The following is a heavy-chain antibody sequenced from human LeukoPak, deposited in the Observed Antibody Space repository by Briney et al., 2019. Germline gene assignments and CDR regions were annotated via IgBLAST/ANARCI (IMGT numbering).Heavy chain of an antibody. D-gene: IGHD6-25*01. J-gene: IGHJ6*03. CDR1: GGSFSGYY. CDR3: ARGGSGHYYYYMDV. CDR2: INHSGST. Sequence: KPSETLSLTCAVYGGSFSGYYWSWIRQPPGKGQEWIGEINHSGSTNYNPSLKIRVTISVDASKNQFSLKLSSVTAADTAVYYCARGGSGHYYYYMDVLGKGTTVTVSS. V-gene: IGHV4-34*01.